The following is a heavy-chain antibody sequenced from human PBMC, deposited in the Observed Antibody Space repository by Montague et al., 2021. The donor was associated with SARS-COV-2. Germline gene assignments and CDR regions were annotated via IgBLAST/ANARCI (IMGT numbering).Heavy chain of an antibody. CDR3: GRERPLVEPGMYYYDDGIDV. D-gene: IGHD1-14*01. Sequence: SETLSLTCAVSGGSISSSNWWSRVRQPPGKGLEWGEEIYHSGSNNYNPSLKSRVTISVDKSKNQFSLKLSSVTAADTSEYYCGRERPLVEPGMYYYDDGIDVWGQGTTVTVSS. CDR1: GGSISSSNW. CDR2: IYHSGSN. J-gene: IGHJ6*02. V-gene: IGHV4-4*02.